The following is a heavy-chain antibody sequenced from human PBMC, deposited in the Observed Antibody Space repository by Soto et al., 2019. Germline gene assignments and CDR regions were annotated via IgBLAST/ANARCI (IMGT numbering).Heavy chain of an antibody. D-gene: IGHD3-10*01. CDR2: FDPEDGET. CDR3: ATESINMVRGVRNDAFDI. V-gene: IGHV1-24*01. CDR1: GYTLTELS. J-gene: IGHJ3*02. Sequence: GASVKVSCKVSGYTLTELSMHWVRQAPGKGLEWMGGFDPEDGETIYAQKFQGRVTMTEDTSTDTAYMELSSLRSEDTAVYYCATESINMVRGVRNDAFDIWGQGTMVTVSS.